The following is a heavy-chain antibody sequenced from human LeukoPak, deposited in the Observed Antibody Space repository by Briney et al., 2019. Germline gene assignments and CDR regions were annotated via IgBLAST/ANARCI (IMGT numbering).Heavy chain of an antibody. CDR2: ISGSGSDM. Sequence: TGGSLRLSCVVSGFGFSDSYMTWIRQTPGKGLEWLAYISGSGSDMYYADSVKGRFTISRDNSKNTLYLQMNSLRAEDTAVYYCARDLAYYDILTGPGDWGQGTLVTVSS. CDR3: ARDLAYYDILTGPGD. D-gene: IGHD3-9*01. V-gene: IGHV3-11*01. CDR1: GFGFSDSY. J-gene: IGHJ4*02.